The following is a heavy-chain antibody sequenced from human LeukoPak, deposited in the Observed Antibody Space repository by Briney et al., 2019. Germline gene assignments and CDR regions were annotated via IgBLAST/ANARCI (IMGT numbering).Heavy chain of an antibody. D-gene: IGHD5-18*01. CDR1: GGSISSANYY. J-gene: IGHJ4*02. CDR2: IHYSGTT. Sequence: SETLSLTCTVSGGSISSANYYWSWIRQPPGKGLEWIGYIHYSGTTYYNPSLKGRLSISIDTTKNQFSLKLNSLTAADTAVYYCARDTAMVAIDYWGQGALVTVSS. V-gene: IGHV4-30-4*01. CDR3: ARDTAMVAIDY.